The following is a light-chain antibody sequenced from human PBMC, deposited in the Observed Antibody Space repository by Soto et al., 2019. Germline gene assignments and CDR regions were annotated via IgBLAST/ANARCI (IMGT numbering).Light chain of an antibody. CDR1: QSISSW. J-gene: IGKJ1*01. CDR3: QQYTSGWT. Sequence: DIQMTQSPSTLSASVGDRVTITCRASQSISSWLAWYQQKAGKAPKLLIYKASSLESGVPSRFSGSGSGTEFTLTISSLQPDDFATYYCQQYTSGWTFGQGTKVDI. V-gene: IGKV1-5*03. CDR2: KAS.